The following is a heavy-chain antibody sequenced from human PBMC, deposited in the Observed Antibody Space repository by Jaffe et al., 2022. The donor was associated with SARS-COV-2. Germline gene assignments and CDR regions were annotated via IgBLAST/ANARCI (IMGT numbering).Heavy chain of an antibody. D-gene: IGHD3-10*01. CDR1: GYTFTSYD. V-gene: IGHV1-8*01. Sequence: QVQLVQSGAEVKKPGASVKVSCKASGYTFTSYDINWVRQATGQGLEWMGWMNPNSGNTGYAQKFQGRVTMTRNTSISTAYMELSSLRSEDTAVYYCARGRRGSGSYMLRGRYYYMDVWGKGTTVTVSS. CDR3: ARGRRGSGSYMLRGRYYYMDV. CDR2: MNPNSGNT. J-gene: IGHJ6*03.